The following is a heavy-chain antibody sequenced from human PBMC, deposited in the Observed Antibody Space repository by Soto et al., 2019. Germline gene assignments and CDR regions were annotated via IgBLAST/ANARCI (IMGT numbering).Heavy chain of an antibody. CDR3: AREASHYFDSRHDY. V-gene: IGHV1-46*01. Sequence: QVQLVQSGAEVKRPGASVKISCEASGYTFSNHYIHWVRQAPGQGLEWIGIIHPSGGTASNAQKVQGRVTMTRDTSASTAYLMLSSLTSGDTAVYDCAREASHYFDSRHDYWGQGTLVTVSS. D-gene: IGHD3-22*01. CDR1: GYTFSNHY. CDR2: IHPSGGTA. J-gene: IGHJ4*02.